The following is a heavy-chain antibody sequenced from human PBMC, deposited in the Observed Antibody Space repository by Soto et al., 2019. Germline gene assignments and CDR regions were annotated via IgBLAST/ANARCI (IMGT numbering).Heavy chain of an antibody. J-gene: IGHJ6*03. CDR3: ARDRVGVTTEHYYYYCMDV. D-gene: IGHD4-17*01. CDR1: GFTFSSYS. Sequence: EVQLVESGGGLVKPGGSLRLSCAASGFTFSSYSMNWVRQAPGKGLEWVSSISSSSSYIYYADSVKGRFTISRDNAKNSLYLQMNSLRAEDTAVYYCARDRVGVTTEHYYYYCMDVWGKGTTVTVSS. V-gene: IGHV3-21*01. CDR2: ISSSSSYI.